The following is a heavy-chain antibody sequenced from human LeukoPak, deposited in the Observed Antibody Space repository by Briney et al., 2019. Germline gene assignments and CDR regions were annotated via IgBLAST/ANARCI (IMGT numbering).Heavy chain of an antibody. CDR3: ARDDYGDLYYFDY. J-gene: IGHJ4*02. V-gene: IGHV3-21*06. CDR2: ISSSSSYI. D-gene: IGHD4-17*01. Sequence: GGSPRLSCAASGFTFSSYSMNWVRQAPGKGLEWVSFISSSSSYIYYADSVKGRFTISRDNAKNSLYLQMNSLRAEDTAVYYCARDDYGDLYYFDYWGQGTLVTVSS. CDR1: GFTFSSYS.